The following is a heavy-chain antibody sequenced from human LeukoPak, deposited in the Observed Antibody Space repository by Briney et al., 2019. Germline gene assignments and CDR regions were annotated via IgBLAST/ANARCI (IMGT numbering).Heavy chain of an antibody. CDR3: GRNYSSGYRDDAFDI. J-gene: IGHJ3*02. CDR1: GFTVSSNY. CDR2: IYSGGST. D-gene: IGHD3-22*01. Sequence: GGSLRLSCAASGFTVSSNYMSWVRQAPGKGLEWVSVIYSGGSTYYADSVKGRFTISRDNSKNTLYLQMNSLRAEDTAVYYCGRNYSSGYRDDAFDIWGQGTMVTVSS. V-gene: IGHV3-66*01.